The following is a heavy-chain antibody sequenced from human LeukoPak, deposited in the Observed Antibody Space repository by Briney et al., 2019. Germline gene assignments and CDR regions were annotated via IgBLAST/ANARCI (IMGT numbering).Heavy chain of an antibody. V-gene: IGHV4-39*07. CDR1: GGSISSSSYY. Sequence: SETLSLTCTVSGGSISSSSYYWGWIRQPPGKGLEWIGSIYYSGSTYYNPSPKSRVTISVDTSKNQFSLKLSSVTAADTAVYYCARERRESIAAAGTDFDYWGQGTLVTVSS. D-gene: IGHD6-13*01. J-gene: IGHJ4*02. CDR2: IYYSGST. CDR3: ARERRESIAAAGTDFDY.